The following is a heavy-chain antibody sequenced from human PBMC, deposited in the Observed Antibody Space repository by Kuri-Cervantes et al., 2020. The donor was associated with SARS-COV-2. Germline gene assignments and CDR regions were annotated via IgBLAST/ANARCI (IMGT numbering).Heavy chain of an antibody. CDR2: ISSSSSYT. J-gene: IGHJ4*02. V-gene: IGHV3-11*06. Sequence: GGSLRLSCAAPGFTFSDYYMGWIRQAPGEGLEWVSYISSSSSYTNYADSVKGRFTISRDNAKNSLYLQMNSLRAEDTAVYYCARGSSGYDLTFDYWGQGTRGTVSS. CDR1: GFTFSDYY. D-gene: IGHD5-12*01. CDR3: ARGSSGYDLTFDY.